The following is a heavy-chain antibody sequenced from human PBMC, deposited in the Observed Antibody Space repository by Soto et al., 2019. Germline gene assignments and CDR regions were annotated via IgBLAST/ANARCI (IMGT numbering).Heavy chain of an antibody. Sequence: GGSLRLSCAASGFTFSSYYMSWVRQPPGKGLEWVANIKQDGSERYYVDSVRGRFTISRDNSKNTLYLQMNSLRAEDTAVYYCARDPLWGTAMVLWYFDLWGRGTLVTVS. D-gene: IGHD5-18*01. CDR1: GFTFSSYY. V-gene: IGHV3-7*01. CDR2: IKQDGSER. J-gene: IGHJ2*01. CDR3: ARDPLWGTAMVLWYFDL.